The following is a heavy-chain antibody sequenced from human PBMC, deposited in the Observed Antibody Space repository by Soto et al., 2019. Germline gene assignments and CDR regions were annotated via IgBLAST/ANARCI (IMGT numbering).Heavy chain of an antibody. CDR3: ARRGATVTTYDYYGMDV. J-gene: IGHJ6*02. V-gene: IGHV3-7*03. CDR1: GFTFSSRW. CDR2: IKEDASVK. D-gene: IGHD4-17*01. Sequence: GALRLSCAASGFTFSSRWMSWVRQAPGKGLEWVASIKEDASVKHYVDSVKGRFTISRDNDMASLFLQMNSLRAEDTAVYYRARRGATVTTYDYYGMDVWGQGTTVTVSS.